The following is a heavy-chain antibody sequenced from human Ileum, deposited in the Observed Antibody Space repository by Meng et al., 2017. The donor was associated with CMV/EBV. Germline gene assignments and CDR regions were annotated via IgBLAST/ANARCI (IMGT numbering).Heavy chain of an antibody. CDR3: ASLRASEAAFDI. J-gene: IGHJ3*02. Sequence: GSLRLSCTVSGGSIRSYFWSWIRQPPGKGLEYIGNIYHSGITKHNPSLKSRVTISIDTSKSQFSLKLSSVTAADTAMYYCASLRASEAAFDIWGQGAVVTVSS. CDR1: GGSIRSYF. D-gene: IGHD6-6*01. V-gene: IGHV4-59*01. CDR2: IYHSGIT.